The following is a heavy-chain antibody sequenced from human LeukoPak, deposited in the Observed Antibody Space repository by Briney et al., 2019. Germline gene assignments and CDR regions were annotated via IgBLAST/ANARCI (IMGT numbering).Heavy chain of an antibody. CDR3: ARDVPTNQALGYDFWSGYYERFAHYDAFDI. CDR2: ISYDGSNK. D-gene: IGHD3-3*01. Sequence: PGRSLRLSCAASGFTFSNYAMHWVRQAPGKGLEWVAVISYDGSNKSYADSVKGRFTISRDNAKNSLYLQMNSLRAEDTAVYYCARDVPTNQALGYDFWSGYYERFAHYDAFDIWGQGTMVTVSS. V-gene: IGHV3-30*04. CDR1: GFTFSNYA. J-gene: IGHJ3*02.